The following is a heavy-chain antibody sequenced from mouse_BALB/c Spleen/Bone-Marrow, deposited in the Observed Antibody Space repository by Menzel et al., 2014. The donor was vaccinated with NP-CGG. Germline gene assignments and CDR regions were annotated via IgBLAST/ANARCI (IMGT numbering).Heavy chain of an antibody. Sequence: QVQLQQSGAELVRPGSSVKISCKASGYAFSTYWMNWVKQRPGRGLEWIGQIYPGDGDTNYNGKFKGKATLTADRSSSTASMQLSSLTSEDSAVYFCARVGFSFDYWGQGTTLTVSS. V-gene: IGHV1-80*01. D-gene: IGHD3-1*01. CDR2: IYPGDGDT. CDR1: GYAFSTYW. CDR3: ARVGFSFDY. J-gene: IGHJ2*01.